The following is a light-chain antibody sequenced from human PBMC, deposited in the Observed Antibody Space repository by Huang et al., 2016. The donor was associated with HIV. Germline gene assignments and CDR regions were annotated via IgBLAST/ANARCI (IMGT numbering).Light chain of an antibody. CDR1: QSVNNN. Sequence: EIVMTQSPATLSVSPGERATLSCRASQSVNNNLAWYQQKPVQVPRLLIYGASTRATAVSARFSGSWSGTEFTLTISGLQSEDSAVYYCQQYHNWPPFTFGQGTKLEIK. J-gene: IGKJ2*01. CDR3: QQYHNWPPFT. CDR2: GAS. V-gene: IGKV3-15*01.